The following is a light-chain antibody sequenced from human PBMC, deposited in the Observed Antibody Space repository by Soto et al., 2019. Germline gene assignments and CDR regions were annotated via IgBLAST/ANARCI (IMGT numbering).Light chain of an antibody. CDR1: SSDVGGYNY. CDR2: EVS. Sequence: QSAPTQPPSASGSPGQSATISCTGTSSDVGGYNYVSWYQQYPGKAPKLMIYEVSKRPSGVPGRFSGSKSGNTASLTVSGLQAGDEADYYCSSYAGSSTWVFGGGTKLTVL. J-gene: IGLJ2*01. CDR3: SSYAGSSTWV. V-gene: IGLV2-8*01.